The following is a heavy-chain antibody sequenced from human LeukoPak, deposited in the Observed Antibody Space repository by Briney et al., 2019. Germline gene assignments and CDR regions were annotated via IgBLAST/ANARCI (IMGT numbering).Heavy chain of an antibody. CDR1: GFTFSSYS. D-gene: IGHD3-3*01. Sequence: GGSLRLSCAASGFTFSSYSMNWVRQAPGKGLEWVSSISSSSSYIYYADSVKGRFTISRDNAKNSLYLQMNSLRAEDTAVYYCARDGVPYYYYYTDVWGKGTTVTVSS. CDR3: ARDGVPYYYYYTDV. CDR2: ISSSSSYI. J-gene: IGHJ6*03. V-gene: IGHV3-21*01.